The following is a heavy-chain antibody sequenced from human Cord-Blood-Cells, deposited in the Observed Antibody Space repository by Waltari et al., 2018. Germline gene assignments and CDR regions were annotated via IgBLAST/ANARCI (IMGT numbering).Heavy chain of an antibody. D-gene: IGHD6-19*01. CDR3: ARLSGWYSSVWNYFDY. CDR2: IYYSGST. J-gene: IGHJ4*02. CDR1: GGSISSSSYY. Sequence: QLQLQESGPGLVKPSETLSLACTVSGGSISSSSYYWGWIRQPPGKGREWIGSIYYSGSTYYNPSLKSRVTISVDTSKNQFSLKLISVTAADTAVYYCARLSGWYSSVWNYFDYWGQGTLVTVSS. V-gene: IGHV4-39*07.